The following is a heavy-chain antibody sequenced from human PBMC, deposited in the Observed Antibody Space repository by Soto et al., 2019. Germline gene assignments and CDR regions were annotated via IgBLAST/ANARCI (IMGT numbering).Heavy chain of an antibody. D-gene: IGHD3-22*01. CDR1: GGSISSGGYY. V-gene: IGHV4-31*03. J-gene: IGHJ4*02. CDR3: ARSKLDSSGYYFY. Sequence: QVQLQESGPGLVKPSQTLSLTCTVSGGSISSGGYYWSWIRQHPGKGLEWIGYIYYSGSTYYNPSLKSRVTIAVDTSKNQFSLKLSSVTAADTAVYYCARSKLDSSGYYFYWGQGTLVTVSS. CDR2: IYYSGST.